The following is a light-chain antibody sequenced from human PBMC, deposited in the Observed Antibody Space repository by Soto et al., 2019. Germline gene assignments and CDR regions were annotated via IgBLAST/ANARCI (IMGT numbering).Light chain of an antibody. V-gene: IGKV1-27*01. CDR2: AAS. CDR3: QKYNSAPWT. Sequence: DLQMTQSPSSLSASVGDRVTITCRASQGIRNCLAWYQEKPGKVPKLLIYAASTLQSGVPSRFSGSGSGTDFTLTISSLQPEDVATYYCQKYNSAPWTFGQGTKVEIK. J-gene: IGKJ1*01. CDR1: QGIRNC.